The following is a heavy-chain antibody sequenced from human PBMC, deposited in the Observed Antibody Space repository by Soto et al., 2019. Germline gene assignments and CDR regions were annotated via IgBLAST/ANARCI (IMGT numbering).Heavy chain of an antibody. CDR3: AHSGYSGYDYYYNCMDV. CDR2: IYWDDDK. D-gene: IGHD5-12*01. CDR1: GFSLSTSGVG. J-gene: IGHJ6*03. V-gene: IGHV2-5*02. Sequence: QITLKESGPTLVNPTQTLTLTCTFSGFSLSTSGVGVGWIRQPPGKALQWLALIYWDDDKRYSQSLKSRLTITKDTSKNQVVLTMTNMDPVDTATYYCAHSGYSGYDYYYNCMDVWGKGTTVTVSS.